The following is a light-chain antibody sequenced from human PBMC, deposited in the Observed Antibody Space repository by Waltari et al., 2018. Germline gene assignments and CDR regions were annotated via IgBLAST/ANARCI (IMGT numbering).Light chain of an antibody. CDR2: GKN. J-gene: IGLJ3*02. CDR3: NSRDSSGNHSWV. CDR1: SLRSYY. Sequence: SSELTRDPAVSVALGQTVRITCQGDSLRSYYASWYQQKPGQAPVLVIYGKNNRPSGIPDRFSGSSSGNTASLTITGAQAEDEADYYCNSRDSSGNHSWVFGGGTKLTVL. V-gene: IGLV3-19*01.